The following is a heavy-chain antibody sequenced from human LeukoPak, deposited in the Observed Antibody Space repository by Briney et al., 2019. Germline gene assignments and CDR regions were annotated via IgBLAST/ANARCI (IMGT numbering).Heavy chain of an antibody. CDR3: ARDISGWQYFQH. Sequence: GSLRLSCAASGFTVSSNYMSWVRQAPGKGLEWVSVIYSGGSTYYADSVKGRFTISRDNSKNTLYLQMNSLRAEDTAVYYCARDISGWQYFQHWGQGTLVTVSS. CDR2: IYSGGST. V-gene: IGHV3-66*01. J-gene: IGHJ1*01. CDR1: GFTVSSNY. D-gene: IGHD6-19*01.